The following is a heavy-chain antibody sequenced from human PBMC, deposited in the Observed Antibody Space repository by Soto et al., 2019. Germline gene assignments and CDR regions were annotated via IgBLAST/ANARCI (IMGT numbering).Heavy chain of an antibody. CDR3: ARLGAYSQPPAP. D-gene: IGHD3-16*01. V-gene: IGHV4-31*03. CDR2: IYYSGST. J-gene: IGHJ5*02. Sequence: SETLSLTCTVSGGSISSGGYYWSWIRQHPGKGLEGIGYIYYSGSTYYNPSLKSRVTISVDTSKSQFSLRLTPVTAADPAVYSGARLGAYSQPPAPGGPGTLVTVSS. CDR1: GGSISSGGYY.